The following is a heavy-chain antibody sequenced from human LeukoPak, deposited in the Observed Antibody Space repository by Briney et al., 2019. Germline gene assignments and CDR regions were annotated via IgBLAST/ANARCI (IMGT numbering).Heavy chain of an antibody. CDR2: INPNSGGT. CDR3: ARDWIDDYDSGAFDI. CDR1: GYTFTGYY. Sequence: ASVKVSCKASGYTFTGYYMHWVRQAPGQGLEWMGWINPNSGGTNYAQKFQGRVTMTRDTSISTAYMELSRLRSDDTAVYYCARDWIDDYDSGAFDIWGQGTMVTVSS. D-gene: IGHD4-17*01. J-gene: IGHJ3*02. V-gene: IGHV1-2*02.